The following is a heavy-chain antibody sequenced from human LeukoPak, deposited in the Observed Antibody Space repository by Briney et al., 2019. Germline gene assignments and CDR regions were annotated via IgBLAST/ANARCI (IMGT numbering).Heavy chain of an antibody. Sequence: KTSETLSLTCAVYGGSFSGYYWSWIRQPPGKGLEWIGEINHSGSTNYNPSLKSRVTISVDTSKNQFSLKLSSVTAADTAVYYCARGTRRRYYDSSGYYLFDYWGQGTLVTVSS. V-gene: IGHV4-34*01. CDR1: GGSFSGYY. J-gene: IGHJ4*02. D-gene: IGHD3-22*01. CDR2: INHSGST. CDR3: ARGTRRRYYDSSGYYLFDY.